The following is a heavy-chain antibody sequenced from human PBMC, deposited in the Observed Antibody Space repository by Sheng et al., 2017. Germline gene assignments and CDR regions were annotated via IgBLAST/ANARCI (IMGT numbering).Heavy chain of an antibody. D-gene: IGHD3-16*01. V-gene: IGHV3-15*01. J-gene: IGHJ4*02. Sequence: EVQLVESGGGLVKPGGSLRLSCAASGFTFDNAWMTWVRQAPGKGLEWVGHIKSKSDGATTDYAAPVKGRFSISRDDSRNTVYLQMNSLKSDDTAVYYCATCPGFYAYCPFDYWGQGTLVTVSS. CDR1: GFTFDNAW. CDR3: ATCPGFYAYCPFDY. CDR2: IKSKSDGATT.